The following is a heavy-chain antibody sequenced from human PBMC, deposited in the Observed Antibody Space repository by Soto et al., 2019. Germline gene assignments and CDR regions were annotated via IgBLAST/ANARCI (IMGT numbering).Heavy chain of an antibody. V-gene: IGHV1-2*04. J-gene: IGHJ6*02. Sequence: ASVKVSCKASGYTFTGYCMHWVRQAPGQGLEWMGWINPNSGGTNYAQKFQGWVTMTRDTSISTAYMELSRLRSDDTAVYYCARVETLGEHYGMDVWGQGTTVTVPS. CDR3: ARVETLGEHYGMDV. CDR1: GYTFTGYC. D-gene: IGHD3-16*01. CDR2: INPNSGGT.